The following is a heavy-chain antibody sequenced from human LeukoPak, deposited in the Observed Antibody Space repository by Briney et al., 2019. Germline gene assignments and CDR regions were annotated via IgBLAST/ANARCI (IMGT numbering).Heavy chain of an antibody. CDR2: ISHDGSNK. CDR3: AKDHRLWFGETTGWFDP. CDR1: GFTFSSYG. J-gene: IGHJ5*02. D-gene: IGHD3-10*01. Sequence: GGSLRLSCAASGFTFSSYGMHWVRQAPGKGLEWVAVISHDGSNKYYADSVKGRFTISRDNSKNTLYLQMNSLRAEDTAVYYCAKDHRLWFGETTGWFDPWGQGTLVTVSS. V-gene: IGHV3-30*18.